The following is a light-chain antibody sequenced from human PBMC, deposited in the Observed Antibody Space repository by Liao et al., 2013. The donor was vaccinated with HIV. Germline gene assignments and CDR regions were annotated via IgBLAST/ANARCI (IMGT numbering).Light chain of an antibody. J-gene: IGLJ2*01. CDR2: YDS. V-gene: IGLV3-21*01. Sequence: SYELTQPPSVSVAPGQTASIMCGGDNIGGKSVHWYQQKPGQAPVLVIYYDSDRPSGIPERFSGSNSGNTATLTISRVEAGDEADYYCQVWDSSSDRVVFGGGTKLTVL. CDR1: NIGGKS. CDR3: QVWDSSSDRVV.